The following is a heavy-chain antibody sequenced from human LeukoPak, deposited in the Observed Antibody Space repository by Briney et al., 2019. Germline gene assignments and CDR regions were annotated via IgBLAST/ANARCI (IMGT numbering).Heavy chain of an antibody. V-gene: IGHV4-4*07. CDR1: GGSISSYY. Sequence: SETLSLTCTVSGGSISSYYWSWIRQPAGKGLEWIGRIYTSGSTNHNPSLKSRVTMSVDTSKNQFSLKLSSVTAADTAVYYCARDPIYSNPTVYYYYGMDVRGQGTTVTVSS. CDR2: IYTSGST. J-gene: IGHJ6*02. D-gene: IGHD4-11*01. CDR3: ARDPIYSNPTVYYYYGMDV.